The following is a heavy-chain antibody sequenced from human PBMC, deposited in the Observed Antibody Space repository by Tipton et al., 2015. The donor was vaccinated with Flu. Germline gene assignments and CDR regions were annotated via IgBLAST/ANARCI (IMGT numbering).Heavy chain of an antibody. D-gene: IGHD3-16*01. CDR1: GGSFSGYY. V-gene: IGHV4-34*01. CDR3: ASAGSYDYVWGIEFDY. CDR2: INHSGST. Sequence: TLSLTCAVYGGSFSGYYWSWIRQPPGKGLEWIGEINHSGSTNYNPSLKSRVTISVDTSKNQFSLKLSSVTAADTAVYYCASAGSYDYVWGIEFDYWGQGTLVTVSS. J-gene: IGHJ4*02.